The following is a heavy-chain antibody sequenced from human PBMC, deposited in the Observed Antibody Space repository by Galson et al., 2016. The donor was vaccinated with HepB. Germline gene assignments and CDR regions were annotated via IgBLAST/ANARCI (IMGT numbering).Heavy chain of an antibody. Sequence: SVKVSCKASGDIFRTSAISWVRQGPGQGLEWMGGSIPIFDKVDYAQRFQDRVTIIVDKATSTVSMELSSLRSDVTAVYSCASSRIGNFDYFSYGMDVWGQGTTVPVSS. V-gene: IGHV1-69*06. CDR2: SIPIFDKV. CDR1: GDIFRTSA. J-gene: IGHJ6*02. D-gene: IGHD3-9*01. CDR3: ASSRIGNFDYFSYGMDV.